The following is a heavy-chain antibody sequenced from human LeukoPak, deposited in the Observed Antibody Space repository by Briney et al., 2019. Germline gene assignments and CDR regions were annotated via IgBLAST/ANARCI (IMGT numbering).Heavy chain of an antibody. CDR3: ARADSSSSRLDC. CDR2: INSKSRYI. V-gene: IGHV3-21*01. D-gene: IGHD6-6*01. CDR1: GFTFSSYS. Sequence: GGSLRLSCAASGFTFSSYSMNWVRQAPGKGLEWVSSINSKSRYIYYADSLKGRFTISRDDGKNSVYLQMNSLRAEDTAVYFCARADSSSSRLDCWGQGTLVTVSS. J-gene: IGHJ4*02.